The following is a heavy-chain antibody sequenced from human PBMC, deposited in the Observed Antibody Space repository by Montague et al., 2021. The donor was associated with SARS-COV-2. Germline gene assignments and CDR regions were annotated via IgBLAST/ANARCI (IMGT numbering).Heavy chain of an antibody. D-gene: IGHD6-19*01. CDR2: ISYDGSKK. CDR1: EFTFSNYA. J-gene: IGHJ4*02. CDR3: ARESVRSVAGDFDY. V-gene: IGHV3-30-3*01. Sequence: SLRLSCAASEFTFSNYAMHWVRQAPGKGLEWVAVISYDGSKKYYADSVKGRFTISRDNSKNTLYLQMNSLRAEDTAVYYCARESVRSVAGDFDYWGQGTLVTVSS.